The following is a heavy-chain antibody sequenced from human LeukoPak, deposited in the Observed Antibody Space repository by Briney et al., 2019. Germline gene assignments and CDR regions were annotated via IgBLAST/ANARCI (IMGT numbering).Heavy chain of an antibody. J-gene: IGHJ6*02. CDR2: INHSGST. Sequence: SETLSLTCAVYGGSFTGYYWGWIRQRPGKGLEWSGEINHSGSTNYNPSLKSRVTISVDTSKNQFSLKLSSVTAADTAVYYCARGSGYSSSRRQNYYYYGMDVWGQGTTVTVSS. CDR1: GGSFTGYY. V-gene: IGHV4-34*01. D-gene: IGHD6-13*01. CDR3: ARGSGYSSSRRQNYYYYGMDV.